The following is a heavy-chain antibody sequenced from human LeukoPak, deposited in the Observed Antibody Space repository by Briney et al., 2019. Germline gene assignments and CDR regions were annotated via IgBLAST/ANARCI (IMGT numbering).Heavy chain of an antibody. CDR3: ARDRDDRGYSYGYWFDP. CDR2: IIPIFGTA. Sequence: SVKVSCKASGGTLSSYAISWVRQAPGQGLEWMGGIIPIFGTANYAQKFQGRVTITADESTSTAYMELSSLRSEDTAVYYCARDRDDRGYSYGYWFDPWGQGTLVTVSS. D-gene: IGHD5-18*01. J-gene: IGHJ5*02. V-gene: IGHV1-69*13. CDR1: GGTLSSYA.